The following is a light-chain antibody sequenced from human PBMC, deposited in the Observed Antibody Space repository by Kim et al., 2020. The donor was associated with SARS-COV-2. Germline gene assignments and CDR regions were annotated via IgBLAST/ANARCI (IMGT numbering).Light chain of an antibody. V-gene: IGLV3-21*04. CDR2: YDS. Sequence: PGKTARITCGGNNIGSKSVPWYQQKTGQAPVLVIYYDSDRPSGIPERFSGSNSGNTATLTISRVEAGDEADYYCQVWDSSSDRNVVFGGGTQLTVL. CDR1: NIGSKS. J-gene: IGLJ2*01. CDR3: QVWDSSSDRNVV.